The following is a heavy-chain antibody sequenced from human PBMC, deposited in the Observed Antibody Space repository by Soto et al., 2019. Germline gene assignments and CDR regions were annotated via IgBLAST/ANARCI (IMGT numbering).Heavy chain of an antibody. CDR2: IYYSGST. V-gene: IGHV4-39*01. D-gene: IGHD4-17*01. J-gene: IGHJ6*02. CDR1: GGSISSSSYY. Sequence: QLQLQESGPGLVKPSETLSLTCTVSGGSISSSSYYWGWIRQPPGKGLEWIGSIYYSGSTYYNPSLKSRVTISVDTSKNQFSLKLSSVTAADTAVYYCARHGSGALDYGVYYGMDVWGQGTTVTVSS. CDR3: ARHGSGALDYGVYYGMDV.